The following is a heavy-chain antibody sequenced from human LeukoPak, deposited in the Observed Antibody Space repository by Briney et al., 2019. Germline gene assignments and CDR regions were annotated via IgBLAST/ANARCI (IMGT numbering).Heavy chain of an antibody. V-gene: IGHV4-30-2*01. CDR1: GGSISSGGYS. J-gene: IGHJ4*02. CDR2: IYHSGST. Sequence: SETLSLTCAVSGGSISSGGYSWSWIRQPPGKGLEWIGYIYHSGSTYYNPSLKSRVTISVDRSKNQFSLKLSSVTAADTAVYYCARHGFTAMVTTGFDYWGQGTLVTVSS. CDR3: ARHGFTAMVTTGFDY. D-gene: IGHD5-18*01.